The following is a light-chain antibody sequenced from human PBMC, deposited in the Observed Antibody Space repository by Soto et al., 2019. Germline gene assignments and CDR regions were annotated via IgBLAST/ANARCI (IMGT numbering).Light chain of an antibody. Sequence: DIQLTQSPPSLSASVGDRVTIACRASQFIDSYLNWYQQKPGKAPKLLIYGASTRATGIPARFSGSGSGTDFTLTISRLEPEDLAVYYCQQYGSSPTWTFGQGTKVAIK. CDR3: QQYGSSPTWT. CDR1: QFIDSY. V-gene: IGKV1-39*01. J-gene: IGKJ1*01. CDR2: GAS.